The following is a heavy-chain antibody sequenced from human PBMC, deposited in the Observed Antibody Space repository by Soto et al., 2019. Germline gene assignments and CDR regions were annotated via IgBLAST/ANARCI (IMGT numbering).Heavy chain of an antibody. Sequence: QVQLVESGGGVVQPGRSLRLSCSASGFTFSDYGMHWVRQTPGKGLEWVALIWHDGNAKYYADPAKGRFTVSRDNSKNTPYLQINSLRADDTALYYCAGEFGQDGNYRFDPWGQGTLVAVSS. J-gene: IGHJ5*02. CDR3: AGEFGQDGNYRFDP. D-gene: IGHD3-16*01. CDR2: IWHDGNAK. V-gene: IGHV3-33*01. CDR1: GFTFSDYG.